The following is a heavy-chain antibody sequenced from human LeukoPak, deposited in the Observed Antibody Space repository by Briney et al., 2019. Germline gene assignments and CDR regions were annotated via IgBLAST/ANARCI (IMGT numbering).Heavy chain of an antibody. CDR2: ISAYNGNT. V-gene: IGHV1-18*01. D-gene: IGHD5-12*01. Sequence: ASVRVSCKASGYTFTSYGISWVRQAPGQGLEWMGWISAYNGNTNYAQKLQGRVTMTTDTSTSTAYMELRSLRSDDTAVYYRARDALWSGGYNFDYWGQGTLVTVSS. J-gene: IGHJ4*02. CDR1: GYTFTSYG. CDR3: ARDALWSGGYNFDY.